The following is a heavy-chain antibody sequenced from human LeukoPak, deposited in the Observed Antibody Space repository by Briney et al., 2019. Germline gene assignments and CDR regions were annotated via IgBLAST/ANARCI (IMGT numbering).Heavy chain of an antibody. Sequence: GGSLRLSCAASGFTFSSYEMNWVRQAPGKGLEWVSYISSSGSTIYYADSVKGRFTISRDNAKNSLYLQMNSLRAEDTAVYYCARSGYDYVWGSYRLTPYYFDYWGQGTLVTVSS. CDR1: GFTFSSYE. CDR3: ARSGYDYVWGSYRLTPYYFDY. D-gene: IGHD3-16*02. CDR2: ISSSGSTI. J-gene: IGHJ4*02. V-gene: IGHV3-48*03.